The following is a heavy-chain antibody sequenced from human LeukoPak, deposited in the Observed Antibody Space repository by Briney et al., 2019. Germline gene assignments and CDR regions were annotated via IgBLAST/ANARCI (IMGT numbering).Heavy chain of an antibody. CDR3: AKDIAVAGPCYFDY. CDR2: ISGSGGST. Sequence: PGGSLRLSCAASGFTFSSYAMSWVRQAPGQGLEWVSDISGSGGSTYYADSVKGRFTIYRDNSKNTLYLQMNSLRAEDTAVYYCAKDIAVAGPCYFDYWGQGTLVTVSS. V-gene: IGHV3-23*01. J-gene: IGHJ4*02. D-gene: IGHD6-19*01. CDR1: GFTFSSYA.